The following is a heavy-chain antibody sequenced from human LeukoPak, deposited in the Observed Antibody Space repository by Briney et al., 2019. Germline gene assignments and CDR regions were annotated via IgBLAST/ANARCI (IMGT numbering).Heavy chain of an antibody. V-gene: IGHV3-9*01. CDR3: AKDRGGQLEINWFDP. CDR1: GFTFDDYA. J-gene: IGHJ5*02. Sequence: GRSLRLSCAASGFTFDDYAMHWVRQAPGKGLEWVGGINWTRGSIASADSVKGRFTISRDNAKTSLYLQMNSLRAEATALYYCAKDRGGQLEINWFDPWGQGTLVTVSS. CDR2: INWTRGSI. D-gene: IGHD6-13*01.